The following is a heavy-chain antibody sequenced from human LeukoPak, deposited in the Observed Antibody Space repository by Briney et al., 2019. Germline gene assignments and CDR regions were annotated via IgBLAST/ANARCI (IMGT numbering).Heavy chain of an antibody. V-gene: IGHV3-66*01. Sequence: PGGSLRLSCAASGFTVIRNYMSWVRQAPGKGLEWVCLIYSGGGTHYADSVKGRFTISRDSSKNTLYLRMNSLRAEDTAVYYCASLDFWSGYFDSWGQGTLVTVSS. D-gene: IGHD3-3*01. CDR3: ASLDFWSGYFDS. J-gene: IGHJ4*02. CDR1: GFTVIRNY. CDR2: IYSGGGT.